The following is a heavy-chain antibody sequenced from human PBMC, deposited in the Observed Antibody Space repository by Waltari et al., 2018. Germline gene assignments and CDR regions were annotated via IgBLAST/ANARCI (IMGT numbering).Heavy chain of an antibody. V-gene: IGHV3-7*01. CDR2: IKPDGSEI. CDR1: GFSFYNSW. J-gene: IGHJ5*02. CDR3: SVSLNS. Sequence: EVQLVESGGGLVQPGGSLRLSCAASGFSFYNSWMDWVRQAPGKGLEWVANIKPDGSEIHHVDSVKGRFTISRDNAQNLLYLQMNSLRAEDTAVYYCSVSLNSWGQGTQVTVSS.